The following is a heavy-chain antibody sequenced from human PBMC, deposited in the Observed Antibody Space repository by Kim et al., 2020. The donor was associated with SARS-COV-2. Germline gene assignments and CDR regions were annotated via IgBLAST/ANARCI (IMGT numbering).Heavy chain of an antibody. CDR1: GFTFSSYA. D-gene: IGHD2-15*01. Sequence: GGSLRLSCAASGFTFSSYAMSWVRQAPGKGLEWVSAISGSGGSTYYADSVKGRFTISRDNSKNTLYLQMKRLRAEDTAVYYCAKDLDSVPFDYWGQGTLVTVSS. CDR3: AKDLDSVPFDY. V-gene: IGHV3-23*01. CDR2: ISGSGGST. J-gene: IGHJ4*02.